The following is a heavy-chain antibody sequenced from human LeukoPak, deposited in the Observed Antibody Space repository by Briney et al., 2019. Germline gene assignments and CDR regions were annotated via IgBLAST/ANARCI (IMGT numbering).Heavy chain of an antibody. D-gene: IGHD6-13*01. CDR2: ISSSSSYI. CDR3: ASIAAGTVHDY. Sequence: RPGGSLRLSCAASGFTFSGYAMSWVRQAPGKGLEWVSSISSSSSYIYYADSVKGRFTISRDNAKNSLYLQMNSLRAEDTAVYYCASIAAGTVHDYWGQGTLVTVSS. CDR1: GFTFSGYA. J-gene: IGHJ4*02. V-gene: IGHV3-21*01.